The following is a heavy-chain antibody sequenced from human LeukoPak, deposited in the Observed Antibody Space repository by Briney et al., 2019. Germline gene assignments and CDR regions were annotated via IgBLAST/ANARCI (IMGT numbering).Heavy chain of an antibody. CDR1: GGSIGSSSYY. V-gene: IGHV4-39*01. Sequence: PSETLSLTCTVSGGSIGSSSYYWGWIRQPPGEGLEWIGSIYYSGNTYYNPSLKSRVTISVDTSKNQFSLKLSSVTAADTAVYYCARRGTVRNWFDPWGQGTLVTVSS. J-gene: IGHJ5*02. D-gene: IGHD1-14*01. CDR3: ARRGTVRNWFDP. CDR2: IYYSGNT.